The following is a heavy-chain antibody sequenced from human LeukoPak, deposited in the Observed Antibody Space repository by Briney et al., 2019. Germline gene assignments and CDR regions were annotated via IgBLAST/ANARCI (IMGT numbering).Heavy chain of an antibody. D-gene: IGHD3-22*01. J-gene: IGHJ4*02. CDR2: ISAYNGNT. Sequence: ASVKVSCKASGYTFTSYGISWVRQAPGQGLEWMGWISAYNGNTNYAQKLQGRVTMTTDTSTSTAYMELRSLRSDDTAVYYCAREALHYYDSSGLPDYWGQGTLVTVSS. V-gene: IGHV1-18*01. CDR3: AREALHYYDSSGLPDY. CDR1: GYTFTSYG.